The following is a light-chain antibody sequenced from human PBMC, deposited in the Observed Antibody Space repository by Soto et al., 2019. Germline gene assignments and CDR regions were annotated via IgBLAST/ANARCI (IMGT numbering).Light chain of an antibody. CDR3: QVWESGRGV. CDR2: DDS. CDR1: NIGGKS. V-gene: IGLV3-21*02. Sequence: SYELTQPHSVSVATGQTARITCGGNNIGGKSVHWYQQKPGQAPVLVVYDDSDRPSGIPERFSGSNSVNTATLTISRVAAGDEADYYCQVWESGRGVFGTGTKVTVL. J-gene: IGLJ1*01.